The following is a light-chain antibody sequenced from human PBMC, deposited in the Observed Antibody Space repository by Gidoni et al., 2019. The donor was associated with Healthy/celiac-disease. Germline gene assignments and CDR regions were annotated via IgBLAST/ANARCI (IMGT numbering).Light chain of an antibody. J-gene: IGKJ4*01. Sequence: DIQMTQSPSSLSASVGDRVTITCQASQDISNYLNWYQQKPGKAPKLLFYDASNLETGVPSRFSGSGSGTDFTFTISSLQPEDIATYYCQQYDNLPGGLTFGGGTKVEIK. CDR1: QDISNY. V-gene: IGKV1-33*01. CDR3: QQYDNLPGGLT. CDR2: DAS.